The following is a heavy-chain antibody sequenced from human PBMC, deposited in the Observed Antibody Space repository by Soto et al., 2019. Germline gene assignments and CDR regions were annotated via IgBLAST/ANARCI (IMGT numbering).Heavy chain of an antibody. D-gene: IGHD6-6*01. V-gene: IGHV1-69*01. CDR1: GGSLNNYA. J-gene: IGHJ4*02. Sequence: QVQLVQSGAEVKKPGSSVKVSCAASGGSLNNYAVSWVRRTPGQGFEWLGEIIPAFGTPHYAQKFQDRVTISADVLTNTVFMELSSLRSEDTAEYYCAREGLRRGALDYWGQGRLVTVSS. CDR3: AREGLRRGALDY. CDR2: IIPAFGTP.